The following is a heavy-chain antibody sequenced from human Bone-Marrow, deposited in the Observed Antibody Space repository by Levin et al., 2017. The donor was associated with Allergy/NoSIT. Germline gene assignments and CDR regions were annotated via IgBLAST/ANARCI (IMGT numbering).Heavy chain of an antibody. CDR1: GGSIGRSSYY. Sequence: PSETLSLTCTVSGGSIGRSSYYWGWIRQPPGKGLEWIGTVHHSGTTYYNPSLRSRVTISVDTSKNYFSLKLSSVTAADTAVYYCARHPSFLESFDYWGQGILVTVSS. J-gene: IGHJ4*02. CDR3: ARHPSFLESFDY. CDR2: VHHSGTT. V-gene: IGHV4-39*01. D-gene: IGHD3-3*01.